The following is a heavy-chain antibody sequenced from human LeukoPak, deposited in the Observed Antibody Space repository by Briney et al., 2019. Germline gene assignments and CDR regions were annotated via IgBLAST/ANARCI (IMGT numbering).Heavy chain of an antibody. V-gene: IGHV4-34*01. CDR1: GGSFSGYY. Sequence: SETLSLTCAVYGGSFSGYYWSWIRQPPGKGLEWIGEINHSGSTNYNPSLKSRVTISVDTSKNQFSLKLSSVTAADTAVYYCARSRRGRGVIWTKNYYMDVWGKGTTVTISS. CDR2: INHSGST. D-gene: IGHD3-10*01. CDR3: ARSRRGRGVIWTKNYYMDV. J-gene: IGHJ6*03.